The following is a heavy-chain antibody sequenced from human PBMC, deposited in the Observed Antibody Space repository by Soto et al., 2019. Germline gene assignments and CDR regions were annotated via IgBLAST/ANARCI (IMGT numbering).Heavy chain of an antibody. Sequence: PGGSLRLSCTASGFTFSRHAMTWVRQAPGKGLEWVSGLSDSGGSIYYADSVKGRFTISRDNSMNTLYLQMNTLRTEDTAVYYCARGFFGGSYYPDYFDYWGQGTLVTVSS. CDR1: GFTFSRHA. J-gene: IGHJ4*02. CDR3: ARGFFGGSYYPDYFDY. V-gene: IGHV3-23*01. CDR2: LSDSGGSI. D-gene: IGHD1-26*01.